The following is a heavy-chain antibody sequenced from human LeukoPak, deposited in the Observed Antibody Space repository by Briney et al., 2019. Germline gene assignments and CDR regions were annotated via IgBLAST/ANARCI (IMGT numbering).Heavy chain of an antibody. V-gene: IGHV4-59*01. CDR3: ARGPYYSDSVTYSFDY. CDR1: GGSISTFY. J-gene: IGHJ4*02. D-gene: IGHD3-22*01. Sequence: SETLSLTCTVSGGSISTFYWSWIRQPPGKGLEWIGYIYYTGSTNYNSSLTSRVTISVDTSKNQFSLKLNSVTAADTAVYYCARGPYYSDSVTYSFDYWGQGALVTVSS. CDR2: IYYTGST.